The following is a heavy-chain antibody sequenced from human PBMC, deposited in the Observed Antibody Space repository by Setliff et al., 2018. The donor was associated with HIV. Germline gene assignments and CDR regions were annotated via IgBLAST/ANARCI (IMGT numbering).Heavy chain of an antibody. CDR3: AILSAGGGGRGY. Sequence: PSETLSLTCSVSGASISSDHYHCNWIRQPAGKGLEWIGQTQTSGTANYSPSLKTRVTISVDMSKNQFSLIVNSVTAADTAMYYCAILSAGGGGRGYWGQGTLVTVSS. CDR2: TQTSGTA. CDR1: GASISSDHYH. V-gene: IGHV4-61*09. J-gene: IGHJ4*02. D-gene: IGHD2-15*01.